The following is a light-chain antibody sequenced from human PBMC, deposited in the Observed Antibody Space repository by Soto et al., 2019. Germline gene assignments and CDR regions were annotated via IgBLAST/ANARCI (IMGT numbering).Light chain of an antibody. Sequence: EIVMTQSPATLSVSPGERATLSCRASESVSGNLAWYQQKTGQAPRLLIYDTASRATAIPARFSGSGSGTEFTLTISSLQSEYFAVYYCQQYSKCPTFGQGTRLEIK. CDR2: DTA. V-gene: IGKV3-15*01. CDR1: ESVSGN. CDR3: QQYSKCPT. J-gene: IGKJ5*01.